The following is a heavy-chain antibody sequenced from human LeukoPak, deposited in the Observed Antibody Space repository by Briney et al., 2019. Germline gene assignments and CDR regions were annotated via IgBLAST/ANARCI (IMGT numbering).Heavy chain of an antibody. V-gene: IGHV3-74*01. D-gene: IGHD6-19*01. CDR1: GFTFSGYW. Sequence: GGSLRLSCAASGFTFSGYWMHWVRQAPGKGLVWVSRINSDGSTTSYADSVMGRFTISRDNAKNTLYLQMKSLRAEDTAVYYCARVIYSGWEGELSDWGQGTLVTVSS. CDR3: ARVIYSGWEGELSD. J-gene: IGHJ4*02. CDR2: INSDGSTT.